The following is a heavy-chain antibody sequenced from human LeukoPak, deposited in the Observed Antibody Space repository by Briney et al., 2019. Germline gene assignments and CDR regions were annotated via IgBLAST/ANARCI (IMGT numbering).Heavy chain of an antibody. CDR2: ISASGVTT. CDR1: GFTFSSYA. Sequence: GGPLRLSCAASGFTFSSYAMSWVRQAPGKGLEWVSVISASGVTTYYADSVKGRFTISRDNSKNTLYLQMNNLRAEDTAVYYCAKTAMVLRDAFDIWGQGTMVTISS. D-gene: IGHD5-18*01. J-gene: IGHJ3*02. CDR3: AKTAMVLRDAFDI. V-gene: IGHV3-23*01.